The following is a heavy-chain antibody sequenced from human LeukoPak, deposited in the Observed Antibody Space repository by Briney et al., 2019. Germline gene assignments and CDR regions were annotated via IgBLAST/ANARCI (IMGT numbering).Heavy chain of an antibody. CDR3: ARVGGIAAAGTPTHWYFDL. Sequence: PGGSLRLSCAASGFTFSSYSMNWVRQAPGKGLEWVSSISSSSSYIYYADSVKGRFTISRDNAKNSLYLQMNSLRAEDTAVYYCARVGGIAAAGTPTHWYFDLWGRGTLVTVSS. CDR2: ISSSSSYI. V-gene: IGHV3-21*01. J-gene: IGHJ2*01. D-gene: IGHD6-13*01. CDR1: GFTFSSYS.